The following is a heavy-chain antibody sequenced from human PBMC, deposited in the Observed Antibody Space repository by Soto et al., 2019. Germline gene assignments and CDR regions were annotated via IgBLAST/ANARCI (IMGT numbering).Heavy chain of an antibody. D-gene: IGHD4-17*01. V-gene: IGHV4-30-4*01. CDR1: GGSIRSGHFN. Sequence: PPETLSLTCTVSGGSIRSGHFNWSWIRQPPGKGLELIGNISYSGSTFYNPSLRSRAIMSVDTSQHQFSLKLSSLTAADTAVYCCASADDFSDRFDYWGQGDVVTVS. CDR2: ISYSGST. J-gene: IGHJ4*02. CDR3: ASADDFSDRFDY.